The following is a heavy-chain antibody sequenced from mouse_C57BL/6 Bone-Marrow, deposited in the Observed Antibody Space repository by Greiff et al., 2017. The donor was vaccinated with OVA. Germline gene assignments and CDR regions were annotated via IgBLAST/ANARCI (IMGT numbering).Heavy chain of an antibody. CDR2: ISSCGSYT. V-gene: IGHV5-6*01. D-gene: IGHD1-1*01. CDR3: ARQGDYGNCFDY. Sequence: EVQLLEPGGDLVMPGGSLKLSCAASGFTFSSYGLSWVRQTPDKRLAWVATISSCGSYTYYTHSVKGRFTFSRDNSKNTLYLQMSSLKSEDTAMYYCARQGDYGNCFDYEGQGTAPTVSS. CDR1: GFTFSSYG. J-gene: IGHJ2*01.